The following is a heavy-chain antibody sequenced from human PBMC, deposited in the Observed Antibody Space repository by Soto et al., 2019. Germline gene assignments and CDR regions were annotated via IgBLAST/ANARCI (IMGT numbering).Heavy chain of an antibody. CDR1: RFTFSSYG. J-gene: IGHJ4*02. Sequence: RRLSCAASRFTFSSYGMHWVRQAPGKGLEWVAVISYDGSNKYYADSVKGRFTISRDNSRNTLYLQMNSLRAEDTAVYYCAKVIISRTMISSFDCWGQGTLVTVSS. V-gene: IGHV3-30*18. CDR3: AKVIISRTMISSFDC. CDR2: ISYDGSNK. D-gene: IGHD3-22*01.